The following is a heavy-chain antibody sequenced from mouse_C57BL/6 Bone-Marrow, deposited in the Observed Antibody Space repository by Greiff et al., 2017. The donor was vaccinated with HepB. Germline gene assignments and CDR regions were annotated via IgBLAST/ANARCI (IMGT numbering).Heavy chain of an antibody. D-gene: IGHD3-1*01. Sequence: QVQLQQPGAELVMPGASVKLSCKASGYTFTSYWMHWVKQRPGQGLEWIGEIDPSDSYTNYNQKFKGKSTLTVDKSSSTAYMQLSSLTSEDSAVYYCASPFTRADAMDYWGQGTSVTVSS. CDR3: ASPFTRADAMDY. CDR1: GYTFTSYW. V-gene: IGHV1-69*01. J-gene: IGHJ4*01. CDR2: IDPSDSYT.